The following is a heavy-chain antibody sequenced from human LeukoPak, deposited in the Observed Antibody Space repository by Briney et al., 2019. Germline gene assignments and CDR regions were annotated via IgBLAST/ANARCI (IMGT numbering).Heavy chain of an antibody. V-gene: IGHV1-69*06. CDR3: ARLRYYSESNANNRFDY. Sequence: SVKVSCKASGGTFSSYAISWVRQAPGQGLEWMGGIIPIFGTANYAQKFQGRVTITADKSTSTAYMELSSLRSEDTAVYYCARLRYYSESNANNRFDYWGQGTLVTVSS. CDR1: GGTFSSYA. CDR2: IIPIFGTA. D-gene: IGHD3-22*01. J-gene: IGHJ4*02.